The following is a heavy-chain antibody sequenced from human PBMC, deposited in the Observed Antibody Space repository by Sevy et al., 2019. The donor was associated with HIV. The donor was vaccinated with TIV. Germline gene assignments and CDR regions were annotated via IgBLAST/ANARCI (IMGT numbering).Heavy chain of an antibody. J-gene: IGHJ4*02. CDR2: IRSKAYGGTT. V-gene: IGHV3-49*04. D-gene: IGHD6-13*01. Sequence: GGSLRLSCTASGFTFGDYAMSWVRQAPGKGLEWVGFIRSKAYGGTTEYAASVKGRFTISRDDSKSIAYLQMNSLKTEDTAVYYCTWGIAAAVSTRFDYWGQGTLVTVS. CDR1: GFTFGDYA. CDR3: TWGIAAAVSTRFDY.